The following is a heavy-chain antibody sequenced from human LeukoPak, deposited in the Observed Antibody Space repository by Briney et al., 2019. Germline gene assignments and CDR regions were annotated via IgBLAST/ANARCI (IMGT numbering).Heavy chain of an antibody. CDR2: ISAYNGNT. J-gene: IGHJ5*02. Sequence: ASVKVSCKASGYTFTSYGISWVRQAPGQGLEWMGWISAYNGNTNYAQKLQGRVTMTTDTSTSTAYMELRSLRSDDTAVYYCASSGSGSYYTPFDPWGQGTLVTVSS. D-gene: IGHD3-10*01. CDR3: ASSGSGSYYTPFDP. CDR1: GYTFTSYG. V-gene: IGHV1-18*01.